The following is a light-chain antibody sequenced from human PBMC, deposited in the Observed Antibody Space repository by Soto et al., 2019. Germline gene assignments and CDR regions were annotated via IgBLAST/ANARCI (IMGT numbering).Light chain of an antibody. CDR2: DVS. Sequence: QSDRNKPASGTRSHRQWLTIFNKGNSSVVGGYNSVSWCQQHPGKAPKLMIYDVSNRPSGVSNRFSGSKSGNTASLTISGLQAEDEADYYCSSYTSSSTYVFATGTKVTVL. V-gene: IGLV2-14*01. J-gene: IGLJ1*01. CDR3: SSYTSSSTYV. CDR1: SSVVGGYNS.